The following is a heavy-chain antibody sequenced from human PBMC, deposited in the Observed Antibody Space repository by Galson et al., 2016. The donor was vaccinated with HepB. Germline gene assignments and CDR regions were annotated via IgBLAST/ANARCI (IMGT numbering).Heavy chain of an antibody. J-gene: IGHJ4*02. V-gene: IGHV4-39*01. CDR1: GGSISSSSYY. CDR3: ARRSYYDFWSGFWFDY. D-gene: IGHD3-3*01. CDR2: IYYSGGT. Sequence: ETLSLTCTVSGGSISSSSYYWGWIRQPPGKGPEWIGSIYYSGGTYYSSSLKSRVTISVDTSKNQFSLKLSSVTAADTAVYYCARRSYYDFWSGFWFDYWGQGTLVTVSS.